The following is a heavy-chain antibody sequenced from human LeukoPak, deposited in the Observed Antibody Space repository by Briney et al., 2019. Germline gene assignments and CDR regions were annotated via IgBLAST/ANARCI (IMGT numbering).Heavy chain of an antibody. D-gene: IGHD3-10*01. Sequence: SETLSLTCTVSGGSISSSSYYWGWIRQPPGKGLEWIGSIYYSGSTNYNPSLKSRVAISVDTSKNQFSLKLSSVSAADTAVYYCARGVDSMVRGVRGYYYYMDVWGKETTVTVSS. V-gene: IGHV4-39*07. CDR2: IYYSGST. J-gene: IGHJ6*03. CDR3: ARGVDSMVRGVRGYYYYMDV. CDR1: GGSISSSSYY.